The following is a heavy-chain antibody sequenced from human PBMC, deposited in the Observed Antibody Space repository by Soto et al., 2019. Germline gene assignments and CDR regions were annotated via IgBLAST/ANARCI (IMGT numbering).Heavy chain of an antibody. D-gene: IGHD3-22*01. CDR3: ARDPDHYYDSSGYYYGYFQH. J-gene: IGHJ1*01. CDR1: GGTFSSYA. CDR2: IIPIFGTA. Sequence: QVQLVQSGAEVKKPGSSAKVSCKASGGTFSSYAISWVRQAPGQGLEWMGGIIPIFGTANYAQKFQGRVTITADESTSTAYMELSSLRSEDTAVYYCARDPDHYYDSSGYYYGYFQHWGQGTLVTVSS. V-gene: IGHV1-69*01.